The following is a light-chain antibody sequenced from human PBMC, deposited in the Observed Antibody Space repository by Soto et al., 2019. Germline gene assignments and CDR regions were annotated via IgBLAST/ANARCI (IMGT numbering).Light chain of an antibody. CDR1: SSDVGGYNR. CDR3: CSYAGSDTFAV. Sequence: QSALTQPRPVSGSPGQSVTISCIGTSSDVGGYNRVSWYQQHPGKAPKVMIYDVSSRPSGVPHRFSGSKSGNTASLTISGLQAEDEADYYCCSYAGSDTFAVFGTGTKLTVL. J-gene: IGLJ1*01. V-gene: IGLV2-11*01. CDR2: DVS.